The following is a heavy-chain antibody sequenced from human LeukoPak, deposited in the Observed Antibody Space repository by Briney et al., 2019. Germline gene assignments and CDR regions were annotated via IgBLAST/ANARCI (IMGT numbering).Heavy chain of an antibody. V-gene: IGHV3-21*01. J-gene: IGHJ5*02. CDR3: ARDYYDSSGSSWFDP. CDR1: GFTFSRYS. D-gene: IGHD3-22*01. Sequence: GGSLTLSCAASGFTFSRYSMNWVRQAPGKGLEWVSSISSGSSFMYYADSVKGRFTISRDNAKNSLYLQMNSLGAKDTALYYCARDYYDSSGSSWFDPWGQGTLVTVSS. CDR2: ISSGSSFM.